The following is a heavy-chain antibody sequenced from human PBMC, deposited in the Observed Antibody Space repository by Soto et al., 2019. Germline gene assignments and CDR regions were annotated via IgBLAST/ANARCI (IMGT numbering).Heavy chain of an antibody. CDR1: GFTFSSYS. D-gene: IGHD3-3*01. CDR3: ARDGYDFWSGYYGPPGMDV. J-gene: IGHJ6*02. CDR2: ISSSSSYI. Sequence: GGSLRLSCAAPGFTFSSYSMNWVRQAPGKGLEWVSSISSSSSYIYYADSVKGRFTISRDNAKNSLYLQMNSLRAEDTAVYYCARDGYDFWSGYYGPPGMDVWGQGTTVTVSS. V-gene: IGHV3-21*01.